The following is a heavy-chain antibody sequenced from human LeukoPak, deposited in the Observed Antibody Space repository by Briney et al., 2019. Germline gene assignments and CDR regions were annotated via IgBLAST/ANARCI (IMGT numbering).Heavy chain of an antibody. CDR2: VGTAGDT. V-gene: IGHV3-13*04. CDR3: VRATAGFDY. Sequence: GSVRLSCAASGFTFSSCDMHWVRQPTGKGLEWVSMVGTAGDTYYAASVKGRFTISRENAKNSLYLQMNSLRAGDTAVYYCVRATAGFDYWGQGTLVTVSS. CDR1: GFTFSSCD. J-gene: IGHJ4*02.